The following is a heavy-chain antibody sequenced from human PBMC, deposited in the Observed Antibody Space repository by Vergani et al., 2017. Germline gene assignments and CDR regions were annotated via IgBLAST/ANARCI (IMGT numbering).Heavy chain of an antibody. V-gene: IGHV3-9*01. D-gene: IGHD3-10*01. Sequence: EVQLVESGGGLVQPGRSLRLSCAASGFTFDDYAMHWVRQAPGKGLEWVSGISWNSGRIGYADSVKGRFTISRDNAKNYLYLQMNSLRAEDTALYYCAKDAVYWGFYGAGSLHNGPFDYWGQGTLVTVSS. CDR3: AKDAVYWGFYGAGSLHNGPFDY. CDR1: GFTFDDYA. CDR2: ISWNSGRI. J-gene: IGHJ4*02.